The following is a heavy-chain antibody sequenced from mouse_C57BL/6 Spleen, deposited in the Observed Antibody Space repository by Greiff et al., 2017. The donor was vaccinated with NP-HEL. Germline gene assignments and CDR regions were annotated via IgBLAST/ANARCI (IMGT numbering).Heavy chain of an antibody. D-gene: IGHD2-4*01. CDR1: GYSFTDYN. V-gene: IGHV1-39*01. CDR3: ARAGDYEYDRVGFAY. CDR2: INPNYGTT. J-gene: IGHJ3*01. Sequence: EVQLQQSGPELVKPGASVKISCKASGYSFTDYNMNWVKQSTGKSLEWIGVINPNYGTTNYHQKFKGKATLTVDQSSSTAYMQLNSLTSEDSAVYYCARAGDYEYDRVGFAYWGQGTLVTVAA.